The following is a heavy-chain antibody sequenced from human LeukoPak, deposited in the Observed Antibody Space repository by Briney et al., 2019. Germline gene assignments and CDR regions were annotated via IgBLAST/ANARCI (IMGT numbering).Heavy chain of an antibody. D-gene: IGHD3-22*01. Sequence: GGSLRLSCAASGFTFSTYGMHWVRQAPGKGLEWVAVISYVGSYKYFADSVKGRFTISRDNSKNTLYLQMNSLRPEDTAVYYCARGYDSSGYFPDYWGQGTLVTVSS. CDR2: ISYVGSYK. CDR1: GFTFSTYG. J-gene: IGHJ4*02. V-gene: IGHV3-30*03. CDR3: ARGYDSSGYFPDY.